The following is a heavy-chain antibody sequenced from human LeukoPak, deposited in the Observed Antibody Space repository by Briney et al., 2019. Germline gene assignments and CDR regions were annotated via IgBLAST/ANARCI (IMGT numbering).Heavy chain of an antibody. J-gene: IGHJ4*02. CDR2: ISVSGGVT. Sequence: PGGSLRLSCAASGITFTDHGLSWVRQAPGKGLEWVSSISVSGGVTLYADSVKGRFVISRDNSRSRVYLEMNRLRAEDTAVYYCAKGFDFWIGLYYFDHWGQGTLVTVSS. D-gene: IGHD3/OR15-3a*01. CDR1: GITFTDHG. CDR3: AKGFDFWIGLYYFDH. V-gene: IGHV3-23*01.